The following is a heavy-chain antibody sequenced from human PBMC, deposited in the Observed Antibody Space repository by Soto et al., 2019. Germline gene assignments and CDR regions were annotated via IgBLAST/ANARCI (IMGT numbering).Heavy chain of an antibody. CDR2: ISGSGGST. CDR1: GFTFSSYA. V-gene: IGHV3-23*01. D-gene: IGHD1-20*01. J-gene: IGHJ4*02. CDR3: AKCLTGSIWTDY. Sequence: GGSLRLSCAASGFTFSSYAMSWVRQAPGKGPEWVSAISGSGGSTYYADSVKGRFTISRDNSKNTLYLQMNSLRAEDTAVYYCAKCLTGSIWTDYWGQGTLVTVSS.